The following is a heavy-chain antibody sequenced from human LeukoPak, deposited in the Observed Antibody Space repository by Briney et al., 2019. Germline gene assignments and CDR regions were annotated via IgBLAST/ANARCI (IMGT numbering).Heavy chain of an antibody. CDR3: ASLRPIDY. J-gene: IGHJ4*02. CDR1: GGSISSSSYY. CDR2: IYYSGST. V-gene: IGHV4-39*01. Sequence: SETLSLTCTVSGGSISSSSYYWGWIRQPPGKGLEWIGSIYYSGSTYYNPSLKSRVIISVDTSKSQFSLKLTSVTAADTAVYYCASLRPIDYWGQGTLVTVSS.